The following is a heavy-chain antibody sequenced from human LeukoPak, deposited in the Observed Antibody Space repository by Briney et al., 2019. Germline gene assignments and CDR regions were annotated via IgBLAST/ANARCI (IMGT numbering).Heavy chain of an antibody. CDR2: INPNSGGT. CDR1: GYTFTGYY. V-gene: IGHV1-2*02. J-gene: IGHJ5*02. CDR3: ARDWDGRYNWNYIFDP. Sequence: ASVKVSCKASGYTFTGYYMHWVRQAPGQGLEWMGWINPNSGGTNYAQKLQGRVTMTTDTSTSTAYMELRSLRSDDTAVYYCARDWDGRYNWNYIFDPWGQGTLVTVSS. D-gene: IGHD1-7*01.